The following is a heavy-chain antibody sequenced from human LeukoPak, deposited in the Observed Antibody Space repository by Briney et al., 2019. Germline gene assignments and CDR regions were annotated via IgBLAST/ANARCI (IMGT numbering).Heavy chain of an antibody. Sequence: GGSLRLSCAASGFTFSDYYMSWIRQAPGKGLEWVSYISSSGSTIYYADSVKGRFTISRDNAKNSLYLQMNSLRAEDTAVYYCTRGGSSWQQAEYFQHWGQGTLVTVSS. D-gene: IGHD6-13*01. V-gene: IGHV3-11*01. CDR3: TRGGSSWQQAEYFQH. CDR2: ISSSGSTI. CDR1: GFTFSDYY. J-gene: IGHJ1*01.